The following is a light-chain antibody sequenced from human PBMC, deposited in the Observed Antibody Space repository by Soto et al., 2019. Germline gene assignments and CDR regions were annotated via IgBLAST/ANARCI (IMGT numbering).Light chain of an antibody. CDR2: DAS. J-gene: IGKJ5*01. Sequence: DIQMTQSPSSLSASVGDRVTITCRASQSISSYLNWYQQKPGKAPKLLIYDASSLQSGVPSRFSGSVSGTDFTLTISSLQPENFATYYCQQRYNTLFLFGQGTRLEMK. V-gene: IGKV1-39*01. CDR1: QSISSY. CDR3: QQRYNTLFL.